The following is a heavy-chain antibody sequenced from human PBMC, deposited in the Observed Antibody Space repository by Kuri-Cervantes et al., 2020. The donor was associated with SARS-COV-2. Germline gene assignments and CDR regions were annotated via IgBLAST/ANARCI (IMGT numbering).Heavy chain of an antibody. Sequence: SETLSLTCTVSGGSISSYYWSWIRQPAGKGLEWIGRIYTSGSTNYNPSLKSRVTMSVDTSKNQFSLKLSSVTAADTAVYYCARYSSSSSHYYYYMDVWSKGTTVTVSS. D-gene: IGHD6-6*01. J-gene: IGHJ6*03. CDR3: ARYSSSSSHYYYYMDV. CDR1: GGSISSYY. V-gene: IGHV4-4*07. CDR2: IYTSGST.